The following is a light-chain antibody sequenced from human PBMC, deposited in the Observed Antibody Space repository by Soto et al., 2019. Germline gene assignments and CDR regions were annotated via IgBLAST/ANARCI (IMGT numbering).Light chain of an antibody. CDR1: SSNIGAGFD. Sequence: QSVLTQPPSVSGAPGQWVTISCTGSSSNIGAGFDVHWYHQLPGTAPKLIIYDNNNRPSGVPDRFSGSKSGTSASLAITGLQAEDEADFYCQSYDSSLSGSVFGGGTKVTVL. J-gene: IGLJ2*01. CDR2: DNN. V-gene: IGLV1-40*01. CDR3: QSYDSSLSGSV.